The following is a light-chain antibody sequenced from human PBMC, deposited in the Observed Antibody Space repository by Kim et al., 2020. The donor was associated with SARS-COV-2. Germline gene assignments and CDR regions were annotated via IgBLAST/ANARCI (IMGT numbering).Light chain of an antibody. J-gene: IGKJ5*01. CDR3: QQYYRTPLT. Sequence: ATINCKSSQAVLYSSNNKNCLAWYQQKPGQPPKLLIYWTSTRESGVPDRFSGGGSGTDFTLTISSLQAEDVAVYYSQQYYRTPLTFGQGTRLEIK. CDR2: WTS. CDR1: QAVLYSSNNKNC. V-gene: IGKV4-1*01.